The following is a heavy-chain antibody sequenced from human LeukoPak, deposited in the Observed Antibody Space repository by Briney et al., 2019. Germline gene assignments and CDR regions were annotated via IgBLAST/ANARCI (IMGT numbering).Heavy chain of an antibody. CDR2: FDPEDGET. CDR3: ATDSNGSGSYPLDY. J-gene: IGHJ4*02. V-gene: IGHV1-24*01. D-gene: IGHD3-10*01. Sequence: GASVKVSCKVSGYTLTELSMHWVRQAPGKGLEWMGGFDPEDGETIYAQKFQGRVTMTEDTSTDTAYMELSSLRSEDTAVYYCATDSNGSGSYPLDYWGQGTLVTVSS. CDR1: GYTLTELS.